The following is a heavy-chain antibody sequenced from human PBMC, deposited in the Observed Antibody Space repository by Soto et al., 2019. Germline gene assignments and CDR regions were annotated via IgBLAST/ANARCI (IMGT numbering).Heavy chain of an antibody. V-gene: IGHV4-34*01. CDR2: INGGGSA. D-gene: IGHD5-18*01. CDR1: GGSFGGYS. Sequence: SETLSLTCAVHGGSFGGYSWTWIRQSPGKGLEWIGQINGGGSAIYHPSLKSRVTISVDTSKSQFSLKLSSVTAADTAVYYCAKDSGYNYGYFRWFDPWGQGTLVT. J-gene: IGHJ5*02. CDR3: AKDSGYNYGYFRWFDP.